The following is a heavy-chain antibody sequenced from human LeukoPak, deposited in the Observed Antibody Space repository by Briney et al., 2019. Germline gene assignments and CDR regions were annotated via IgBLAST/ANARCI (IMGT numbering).Heavy chain of an antibody. CDR2: INHSGST. CDR3: ARNFDWFYYLDY. J-gene: IGHJ4*02. Sequence: PSETLSLTCAVYGGSFSGYYWSWIRQPPGKGLEWIGEINHSGSTDYNPSLKRRVTISVDTSKNQFSLKMTSVTAADTAVYYCARNFDWFYYLDYWGQGTLVTVSS. D-gene: IGHD3-9*01. CDR1: GGSFSGYY. V-gene: IGHV4-34*01.